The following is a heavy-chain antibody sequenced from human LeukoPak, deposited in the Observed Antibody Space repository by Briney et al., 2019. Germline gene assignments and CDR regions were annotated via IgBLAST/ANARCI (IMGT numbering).Heavy chain of an antibody. CDR1: GGSISSYY. CDR2: IYYSGST. V-gene: IGHV4-59*01. Sequence: SETLSLTCTVSGGSISSYYWSWIRQPPGKGLEWIGYIYYSGSTNYNPSLKSRVTISVDTSKNQFSLKLSSVTAADTAVYYCARARGSSWYVGWFDPWGQGTLVTVSS. D-gene: IGHD6-13*01. CDR3: ARARGSSWYVGWFDP. J-gene: IGHJ5*02.